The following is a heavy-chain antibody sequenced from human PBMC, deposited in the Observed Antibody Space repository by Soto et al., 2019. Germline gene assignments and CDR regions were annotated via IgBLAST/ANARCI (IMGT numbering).Heavy chain of an antibody. J-gene: IGHJ4*02. V-gene: IGHV1-18*01. D-gene: IGHD2-15*01. CDR2: ISAYNDNT. CDR1: GYTFTTYG. Sequence: GASVKVSCKASGYTFTTYGISWVRQANGQGLEWMGWISAYNDNTKYVQDLQGRVTMTTDTSTTTAYMELRSLRSDDTAVYYCAREYCSGGSCYGTDYWGQGTLVTVSS. CDR3: AREYCSGGSCYGTDY.